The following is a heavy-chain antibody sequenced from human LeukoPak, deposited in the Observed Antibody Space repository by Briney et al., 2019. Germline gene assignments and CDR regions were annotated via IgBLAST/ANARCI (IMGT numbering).Heavy chain of an antibody. J-gene: IGHJ3*02. CDR3: ARVVGAPVDAFDI. D-gene: IGHD1-26*01. CDR1: GYIFNNYG. CDR2: IRAHNGHT. Sequence: ASVKVSCKASGYIFNNYGITWLRQAPGQGLEWMGWIRAHNGHTQFAEKFQGRVSMTADTSTTTAYMDLRSLRSDDTAVYYCARVVGAPVDAFDIWGQGTVVTVSS. V-gene: IGHV1-18*01.